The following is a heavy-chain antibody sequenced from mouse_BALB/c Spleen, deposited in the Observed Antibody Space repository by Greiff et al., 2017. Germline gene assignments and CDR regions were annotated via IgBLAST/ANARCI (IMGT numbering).Heavy chain of an antibody. V-gene: IGHV1-82*01. CDR3: ARGRGYFDV. CDR1: GYAFSSSW. CDR2: IYPGDGDT. Sequence: VKLMESGPELVKPGASVKISCKASGYAFSSSWMNWVKQRPGQGLEWIGRIYPGDGDTNYNGKFKGKATLTADKSSSTAYMQLSSLTSVDSAVYFCARGRGYFDVWGAGTTVTVSS. J-gene: IGHJ1*01.